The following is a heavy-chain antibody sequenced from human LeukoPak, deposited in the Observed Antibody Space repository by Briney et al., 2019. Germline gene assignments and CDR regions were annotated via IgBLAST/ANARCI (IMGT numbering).Heavy chain of an antibody. CDR3: ARTYPNSGSVDY. V-gene: IGHV4-30-2*01. CDR2: IYHSGST. D-gene: IGHD1-26*01. J-gene: IGHJ4*02. Sequence: SETLSLTCAVSGGSISSGGYSWSWIRQPPGTGLGWIGYIYHSGSTYYNPSLKSRVTISVDRSKNQFSLKLRSVTAADTAVYYCARTYPNSGSVDYWGQGTLVTVSS. CDR1: GGSISSGGYS.